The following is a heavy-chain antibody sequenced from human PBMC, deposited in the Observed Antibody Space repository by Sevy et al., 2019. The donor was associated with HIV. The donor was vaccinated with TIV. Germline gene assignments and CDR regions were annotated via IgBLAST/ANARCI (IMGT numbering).Heavy chain of an antibody. V-gene: IGHV3-15*01. J-gene: IGHJ4*02. Sequence: GGSLRLSCAASGFTFTGAWLNWVRQAPGKGLEWVGRIKANIHGVTADYAAPVKGRFTISRDDSKNTLYLQMNSLKIDDTAVYYCTTAHLALADIDLGGQGTRVTVSS. CDR3: TTAHLALADIDL. CDR1: GFTFTGAW. D-gene: IGHD3-9*01. CDR2: IKANIHGVTA.